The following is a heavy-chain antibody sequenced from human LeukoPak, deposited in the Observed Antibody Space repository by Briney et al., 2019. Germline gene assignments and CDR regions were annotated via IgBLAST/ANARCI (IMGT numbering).Heavy chain of an antibody. CDR1: GYTFTSYY. D-gene: IGHD3-22*01. CDR2: INPSGGST. CDR3: ARGDVHYYDSSGYPGRESLHLGY. Sequence: ASVKVSCKASGYTFTSYYMHWVRQAPGQGLEWMGIINPSGGSTSYAQKFQGRVTITADESTSTAYMELSSLRSEDTAVYYCARGDVHYYDSSGYPGRESLHLGYWGQGTLVTVSS. J-gene: IGHJ4*02. V-gene: IGHV1-46*01.